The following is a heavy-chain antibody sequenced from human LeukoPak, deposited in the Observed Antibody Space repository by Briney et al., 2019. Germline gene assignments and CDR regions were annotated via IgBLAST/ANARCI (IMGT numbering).Heavy chain of an antibody. J-gene: IGHJ3*02. D-gene: IGHD3-22*01. V-gene: IGHV4-30-2*01. CDR2: IYHSGST. Sequence: SETLSLTCAVSGGSISSGGYSWSWIRQPPGKGLEWIGYIYHSGSTYYNPSLKSRVTISVDTSKNQFSLKLSSVTAADTAVYYCARGDSSGYYSDAFDIWGQGTMVTVSS. CDR3: ARGDSSGYYSDAFDI. CDR1: GGSISSGGYS.